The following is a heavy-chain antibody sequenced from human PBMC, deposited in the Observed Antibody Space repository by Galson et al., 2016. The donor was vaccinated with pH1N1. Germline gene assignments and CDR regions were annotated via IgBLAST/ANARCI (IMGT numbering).Heavy chain of an antibody. CDR3: AKGGDYFASGPFSYMDV. V-gene: IGHV3-23*01. J-gene: IGHJ6*03. CDR2: ISGSGDIT. CDR1: GFTFSSFA. D-gene: IGHD3-10*01. Sequence: SLRLSCAASGFTFSSFAMTWVRQAPGKGLDWVSTISGSGDITNLGDSVKGRFTISRDNSKNTLYLEMNSLRAEDSAVYFCAKGGDYFASGPFSYMDVWGKGTPVTVSS.